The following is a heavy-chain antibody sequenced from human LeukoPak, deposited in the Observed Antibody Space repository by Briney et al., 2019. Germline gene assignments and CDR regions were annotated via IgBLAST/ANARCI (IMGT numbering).Heavy chain of an antibody. D-gene: IGHD4-17*01. V-gene: IGHV1-2*02. J-gene: IGHJ6*02. CDR2: INPNGGGT. CDR3: ARGHRYGDYYYYGMDV. CDR1: GYTFTGYY. Sequence: ASVKVSCKASGYTFTGYYMHWGRQAPGEGLEWMGWINPNGGGTNYAQKFQGMVTMTRDTSISTAYMELSRLRSDDTAVYYCARGHRYGDYYYYGMDVWGQGTTVTVSS.